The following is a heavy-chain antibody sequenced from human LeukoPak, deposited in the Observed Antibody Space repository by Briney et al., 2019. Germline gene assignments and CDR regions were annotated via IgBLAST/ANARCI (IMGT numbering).Heavy chain of an antibody. V-gene: IGHV1-69*13. CDR3: TTHVVTEADY. CDR2: IIPIFGTA. Sequence: ASVKVSCKASGGTFSSYGISWVGRAPGQGLEWMGGIIPIFGTANYAQKFQGRVTITADESTSTAYMELSSLRSEDTAVYYCTTHVVTEADYWGQGTLVSVSS. J-gene: IGHJ4*02. CDR1: GGTFSSYG. D-gene: IGHD3-22*01.